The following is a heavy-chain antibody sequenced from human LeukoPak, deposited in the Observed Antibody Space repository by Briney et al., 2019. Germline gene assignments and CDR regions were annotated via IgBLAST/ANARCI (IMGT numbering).Heavy chain of an antibody. CDR2: INHSGST. J-gene: IGHJ3*01. Sequence: SETLSLTCAVYGGSFSGYYWSWIRQPPGKGLEWIGEINHSGSTNYNPSLKSRVTISVDTSKNQFSLKLSSVTAADTAVYYCARRLFFGVVTLRGSAFDVWGQGTMVTVSS. D-gene: IGHD3-3*01. V-gene: IGHV4-34*01. CDR1: GGSFSGYY. CDR3: ARRLFFGVVTLRGSAFDV.